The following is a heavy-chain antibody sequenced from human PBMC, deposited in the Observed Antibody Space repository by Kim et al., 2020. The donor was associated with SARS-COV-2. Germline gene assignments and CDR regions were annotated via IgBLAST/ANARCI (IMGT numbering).Heavy chain of an antibody. CDR1: GFTFSSVW. V-gene: IGHV3-7*04. CDR2: IKEDGSDK. J-gene: IGHJ4*02. D-gene: IGHD6-19*01. Sequence: GGSLRLSCAASGFTFSSVWMNWLRQAPGKGLEWVATIKEDGSDKYYVDSVKGRFTISKDNAKNSLYLQMNSLRAEDTAVYYCARVWGWTCDYFGQGTLVT. CDR3: ARVWGWTCDY.